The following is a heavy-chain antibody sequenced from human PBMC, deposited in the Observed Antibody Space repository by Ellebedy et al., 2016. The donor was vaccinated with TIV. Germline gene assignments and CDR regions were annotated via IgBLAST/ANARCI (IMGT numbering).Heavy chain of an antibody. Sequence: GESLKISCAASGFTFSSYGIHWVRQAPGKGLEWVAVISYDGSNKSYADSVKGRFTISRDHSKNTLYLQINSQRAEDTAVYYCTTRIMITFGGFDYWGQGTLVTVSS. D-gene: IGHD3-16*01. CDR2: ISYDGSNK. CDR3: TTRIMITFGGFDY. V-gene: IGHV3-30*03. CDR1: GFTFSSYG. J-gene: IGHJ4*02.